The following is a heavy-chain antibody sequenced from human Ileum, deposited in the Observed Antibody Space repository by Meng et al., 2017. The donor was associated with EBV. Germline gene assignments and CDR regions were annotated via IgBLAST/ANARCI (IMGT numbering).Heavy chain of an antibody. D-gene: IGHD3-16*01. V-gene: IGHV4-30-4*01. CDR3: ASYSLGGSCLGY. J-gene: IGHJ4*02. CDR1: GGSTTWGGYH. Sequence: QLQASGPDLVTPSPTLSTTSAVPGGSTTWGGYHCSWIRQPPGKGLEWIWFISDSGTAYSTPSLKSRAIISVDPSKNHFALTLTSVTAAATAVYYCASYSLGGSCLGYWGQGTLVTVSS. CDR2: ISDSGTA.